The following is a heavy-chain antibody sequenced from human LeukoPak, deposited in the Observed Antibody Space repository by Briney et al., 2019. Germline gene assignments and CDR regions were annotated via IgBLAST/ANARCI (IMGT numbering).Heavy chain of an antibody. CDR2: INPSGGST. V-gene: IGHV1-46*01. CDR3: ARAGSYYDSSGYYGYYYYYYMDV. J-gene: IGHJ6*03. CDR1: GYTFTSYY. Sequence: GASVKVSCKASGYTFTSYYMHWVRQAPGQGLEWMGIINPSGGSTSYAQKFQGRVTMTRDTSTSKVYMELSSLRSEDTAVYYCARAGSYYDSSGYYGYYYYYYMDVWGKGTTVTISS. D-gene: IGHD3-22*01.